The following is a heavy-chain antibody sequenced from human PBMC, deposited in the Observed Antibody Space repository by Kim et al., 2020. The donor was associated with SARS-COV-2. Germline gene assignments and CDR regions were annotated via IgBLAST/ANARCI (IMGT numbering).Heavy chain of an antibody. CDR2: IYYSGST. Sequence: SETLSLTCTVSGGSISSYYWSWIRQPPGKGLEWIGYIYYSGSTNYNPSLKSRVTISVDTSKNQFSLKLSSVTAADTAVYYCARDPCNEGDYDFCAFDIWGQGTMVTVSS. D-gene: IGHD4-17*01. CDR1: GGSISSYY. V-gene: IGHV4-59*01. J-gene: IGHJ3*02. CDR3: ARDPCNEGDYDFCAFDI.